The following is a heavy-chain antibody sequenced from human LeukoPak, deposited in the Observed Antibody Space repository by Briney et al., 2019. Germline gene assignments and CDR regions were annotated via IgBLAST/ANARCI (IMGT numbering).Heavy chain of an antibody. CDR1: GGSISSSSRY. CDR3: ATTTIRLGY. J-gene: IGHJ4*02. Sequence: SETLSLTCTVSGGSISSSSRYWGWIRQSPGRGLEWIGSIYYSGTIYYNPSLKSRVTISVDTSKNKFSLKLSSVTAADTAIYYCATTTIRLGYWGQGTLVTVSS. CDR2: IYYSGTI. V-gene: IGHV4-39*07. D-gene: IGHD1-26*01.